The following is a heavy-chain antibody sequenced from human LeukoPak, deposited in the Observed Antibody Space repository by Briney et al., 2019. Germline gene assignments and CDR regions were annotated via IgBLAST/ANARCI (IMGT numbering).Heavy chain of an antibody. CDR2: ISYDGSNK. CDR3: ARDQMIAAAGLDY. V-gene: IGHV3-30-3*01. D-gene: IGHD6-13*01. CDR1: GFTFSSYD. J-gene: IGHJ4*02. Sequence: GGSLRLSCAASGFTFSSYDMIWVRQAPGKGLEWVAVISYDGSNKYFADSVKGRFTISRDNSKNTLYLQMNSLRAEDTAVYYCARDQMIAAAGLDYWGQGTLVTVSS.